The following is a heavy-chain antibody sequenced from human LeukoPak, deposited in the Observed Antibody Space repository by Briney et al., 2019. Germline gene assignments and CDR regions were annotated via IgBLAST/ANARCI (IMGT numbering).Heavy chain of an antibody. CDR2: IDSDGSTI. CDR1: GFTFSNTW. Sequence: GGSLRLSCAGSGFTFSNTWMHWVRHAPGEGLVWVSRIDSDGSTINYADSVEGRFTISRDNARNTLYLQMNSLRVEDTALYFCATAGNYRFDYWGQGTLVTVSS. D-gene: IGHD1-7*01. J-gene: IGHJ4*02. CDR3: ATAGNYRFDY. V-gene: IGHV3-74*01.